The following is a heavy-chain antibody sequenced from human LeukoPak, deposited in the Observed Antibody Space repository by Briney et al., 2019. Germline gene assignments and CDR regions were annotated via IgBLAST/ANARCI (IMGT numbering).Heavy chain of an antibody. Sequence: GGSLRLSCTASGFTFSSYSLNWVRQAPGKGLEWVSSVSTGSNYIYYADSVKGRFTISRDNDKNSLYLQMNSLRVEDTAVYYCARGYTAMSRNYYYGMDVWGRGTTVTVSS. CDR2: VSTGSNYI. CDR3: ARGYTAMSRNYYYGMDV. D-gene: IGHD5-18*01. J-gene: IGHJ6*02. CDR1: GFTFSSYS. V-gene: IGHV3-21*01.